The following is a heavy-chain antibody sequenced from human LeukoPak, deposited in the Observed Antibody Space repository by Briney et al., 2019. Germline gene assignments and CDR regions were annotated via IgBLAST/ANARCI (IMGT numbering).Heavy chain of an antibody. CDR1: GGSMRSSSYF. V-gene: IGHV4-31*03. Sequence: SETLSLTCTVSGGSMRSSSYFWGWIRQHPGKGLEWIGYIYYSGSTYYNPSLKSRVTISVDTSKNQFSLKLSSVTAADTAVYYCARDRGDIVVVPAAIRRAANWFDPWGQGTLVTVSS. CDR2: IYYSGST. D-gene: IGHD2-2*01. CDR3: ARDRGDIVVVPAAIRRAANWFDP. J-gene: IGHJ5*02.